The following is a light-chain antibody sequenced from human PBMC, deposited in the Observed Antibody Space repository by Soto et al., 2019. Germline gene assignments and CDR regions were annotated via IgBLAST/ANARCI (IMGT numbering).Light chain of an antibody. V-gene: IGKV3-20*01. CDR3: HHYGTAWT. Sequence: EIVLTQSPGTLSLSPGERATLSCRASQSVRSSFLAWYQQKPGQAPRLLISGASSRATGIPDRFSGSGSGTDSTLSISRLEPEDFAVYYCHHYGTAWTFGQGTKVEI. CDR2: GAS. CDR1: QSVRSSF. J-gene: IGKJ1*01.